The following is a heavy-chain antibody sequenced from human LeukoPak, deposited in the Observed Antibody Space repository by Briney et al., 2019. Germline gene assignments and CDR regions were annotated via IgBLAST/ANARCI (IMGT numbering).Heavy chain of an antibody. V-gene: IGHV3-74*01. CDR1: GGSVSSSGYYW. Sequence: PSETLSLTCTVSGGSVSSSGYYWMHWVRQAPGKGLVWVSRINSDASSTTYADSVKGRFTISRDTARNTLYLQMNSLRAEDTAVYYCARVGYSYGSYYFDYWGQGTLVTVSS. J-gene: IGHJ4*02. D-gene: IGHD5-18*01. CDR3: ARVGYSYGSYYFDY. CDR2: INSDASST.